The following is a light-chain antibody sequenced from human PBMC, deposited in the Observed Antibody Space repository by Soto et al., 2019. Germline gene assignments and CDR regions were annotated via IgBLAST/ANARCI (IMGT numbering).Light chain of an antibody. CDR2: GAS. J-gene: IGKJ2*01. CDR1: QSVSSSY. CDR3: LKYNIPRTNA. Sequence: EIGLTQSPGTLSLSPRERATISCSASQSVSSSYLAWYQQKPGQAPRVLFHGASSRATGIPDRFNGRGSAKEFTLTISRLEPEDFALYFCLKYNIPRTNAFGQGTKVDI. V-gene: IGKV3-20*01.